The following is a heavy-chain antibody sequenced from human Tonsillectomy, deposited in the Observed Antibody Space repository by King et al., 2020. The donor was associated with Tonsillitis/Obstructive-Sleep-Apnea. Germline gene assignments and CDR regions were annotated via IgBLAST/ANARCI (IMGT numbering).Heavy chain of an antibody. CDR3: ARHDYSNYGPNFDY. J-gene: IGHJ4*02. D-gene: IGHD4-11*01. Sequence: QLQESGPGLVKPSETLSLTCTVSGGSIIISSYYWGWIRQPPGKGLEVIGTIYYSGSTYYNPSLKSRVAIFVDTSKSKFSLKLSSVTAADTAVYYCARHDYSNYGPNFDYWGQGTLVTVSS. CDR1: GGSIIISSYY. CDR2: IYYSGST. V-gene: IGHV4-39*01.